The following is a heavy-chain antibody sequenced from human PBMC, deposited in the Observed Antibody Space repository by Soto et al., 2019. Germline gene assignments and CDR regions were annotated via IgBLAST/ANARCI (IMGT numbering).Heavy chain of an antibody. D-gene: IGHD1-26*01. V-gene: IGHV1-3*01. CDR2: INGGGGNT. J-gene: IGHJ4*02. CDR3: ATESGSNPDYYFQC. CDR1: GYTLTGYV. Sequence: SVRVSCKASGYTLTGYVMHWVRQAPGQRLEWMGWINGGGGNTKYSQKLEGRVMITRGTAASTAYMELSSLRSEATAVYYCATESGSNPDYYFQCWGKRNMISASS.